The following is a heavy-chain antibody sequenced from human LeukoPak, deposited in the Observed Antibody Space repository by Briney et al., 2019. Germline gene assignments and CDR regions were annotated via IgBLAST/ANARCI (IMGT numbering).Heavy chain of an antibody. CDR2: INPSGGST. V-gene: IGHV1-46*01. CDR1: GYIFTRYY. D-gene: IGHD3-22*01. J-gene: IGHJ1*01. Sequence: ASVKVSCKASGYIFTRYYMHWVRQALGQGLEWMGIINPSGGSTSYAQTFQGRVTMTRDTSTSTVYMELSSLRSEETAVYFCARDYYDTSGYPESFQHWGQGTLVTVSS. CDR3: ARDYYDTSGYPESFQH.